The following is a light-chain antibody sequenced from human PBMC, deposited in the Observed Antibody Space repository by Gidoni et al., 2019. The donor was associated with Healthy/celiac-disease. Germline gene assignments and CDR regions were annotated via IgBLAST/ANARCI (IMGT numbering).Light chain of an antibody. Sequence: AIQLTQSPSSLSASVGDRVTITCRASQGISSALAWYQQKPGKAPKLLIYDASSLESGVPSRFSGSGSGTDFTLTISSLQPEDVATYYCQQFNNYPPSRTFXGXTKVEIK. CDR3: QQFNNYPPSRT. V-gene: IGKV1D-13*01. CDR2: DAS. J-gene: IGKJ4*01. CDR1: QGISSA.